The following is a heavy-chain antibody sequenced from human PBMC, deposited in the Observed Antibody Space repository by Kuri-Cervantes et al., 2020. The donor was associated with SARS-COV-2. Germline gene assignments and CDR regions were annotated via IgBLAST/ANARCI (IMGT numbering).Heavy chain of an antibody. D-gene: IGHD2-15*01. CDR1: GVTISSSLYY. CDR3: VRVDCSAGTCYRRSFDY. V-gene: IGHV4-39*01. J-gene: IGHJ4*02. CDR2: IYYSWTN. Sequence: SETLSLTCTASGVTISSSLYYWGWVRPPPGQGLEWIGSIYYSWTNYYNSSLNSRVPIYVDTSKNQFSLKLTPVTAADTAVYYCVRVDCSAGTCYRRSFDYWGQGTLVTVSS.